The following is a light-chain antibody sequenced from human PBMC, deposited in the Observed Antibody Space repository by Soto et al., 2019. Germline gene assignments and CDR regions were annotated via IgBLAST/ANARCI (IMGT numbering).Light chain of an antibody. CDR2: EVS. Sequence: QSVLTQPASVSGSPGQSITISCTGTSSDVGGYNYVSWYQQHPGKAPKLMIYEVSNRPSGVSNRFSGSKSDNTASLTISGLQAEDEADYYCSSYTSNSTRVFGGGTKVTVL. J-gene: IGLJ3*02. V-gene: IGLV2-14*01. CDR1: SSDVGGYNY. CDR3: SSYTSNSTRV.